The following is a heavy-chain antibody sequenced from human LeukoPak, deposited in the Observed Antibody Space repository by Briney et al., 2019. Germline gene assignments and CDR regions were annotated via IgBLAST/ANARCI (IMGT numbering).Heavy chain of an antibody. CDR2: IYSGGST. J-gene: IGHJ4*02. Sequence: GGSLGLSCAASGFTVSSNYMSWVRQAPGKGLEWVSVIYSGGSTYYADSVKGRFTISRDDSKNTLYLQMNSLRAEDTAVYYCAKDPRWLVPGHDYWGQGTLVIVSS. CDR3: AKDPRWLVPGHDY. D-gene: IGHD6-19*01. CDR1: GFTVSSNY. V-gene: IGHV3-53*01.